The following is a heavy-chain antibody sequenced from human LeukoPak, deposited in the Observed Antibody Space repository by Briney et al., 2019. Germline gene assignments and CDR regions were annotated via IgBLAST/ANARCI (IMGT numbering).Heavy chain of an antibody. V-gene: IGHV1-2*02. D-gene: IGHD1-26*01. CDR1: GYTFTGYY. CDR3: ARDPSVGKKVGATTSYYYYGMDV. Sequence: GASVKVSCKASGYTFTGYYMHWVRQAPGRGLEWMGWINPNSGGTNYAQKFQGRVTMTRDTSISTAYMELSRLRSDDTAVYYCARDPSVGKKVGATTSYYYYGMDVWGQGTTVTVSS. J-gene: IGHJ6*02. CDR2: INPNSGGT.